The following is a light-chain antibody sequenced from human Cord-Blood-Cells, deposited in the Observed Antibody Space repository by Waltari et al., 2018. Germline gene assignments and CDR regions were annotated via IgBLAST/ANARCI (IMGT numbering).Light chain of an antibody. J-gene: IGLJ1*01. CDR3: SSYTSSSTYV. V-gene: IGLV2-14*01. Sequence: QSALTQPASVSGSPGQSITISCTGTSSAVGGYNYVSWYQQHPGNAPKLMIYEVSNRPSGVSNRFSGSKSGNTASLTISGLQAEDEADYYCSSYTSSSTYVFGTGTKVTVL. CDR1: SSAVGGYNY. CDR2: EVS.